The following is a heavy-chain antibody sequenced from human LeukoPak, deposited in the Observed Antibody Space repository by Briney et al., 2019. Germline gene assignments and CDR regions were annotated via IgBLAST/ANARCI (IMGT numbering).Heavy chain of an antibody. J-gene: IGHJ6*04. V-gene: IGHV1-69*06. CDR3: ARDPQGGTMVRGVIKYYYYGMDV. D-gene: IGHD3-10*01. CDR1: GGTFTSYA. Sequence: SVKVSCKASGGTFTSYAISWVRQAPGQGLEWMGGIIPIFGTANYAHKFQGRVTITADKSTSTAYMELSSLRSEDTAVYYCARDPQGGTMVRGVIKYYYYGMDVWAKGPRSPSPQ. CDR2: IIPIFGTA.